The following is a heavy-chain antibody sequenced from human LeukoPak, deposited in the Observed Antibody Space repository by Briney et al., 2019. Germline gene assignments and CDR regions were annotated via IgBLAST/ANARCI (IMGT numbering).Heavy chain of an antibody. V-gene: IGHV3-23*01. CDR2: ISGSGGST. D-gene: IGHD2-2*01. J-gene: IGHJ6*02. Sequence: GSLRLFCAASGFTFSNYAMSWVRQAPGKGLEWVSTISGSGGSTYYADSVKGRLTISRDNSKNTLYLQLNSLRAEDTAVYYCAKSTSPLYYYYGMDVWGQGTTVTVSS. CDR1: GFTFSNYA. CDR3: AKSTSPLYYYYGMDV.